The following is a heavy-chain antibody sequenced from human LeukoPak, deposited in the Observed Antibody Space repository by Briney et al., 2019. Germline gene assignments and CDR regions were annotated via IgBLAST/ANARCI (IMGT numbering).Heavy chain of an antibody. V-gene: IGHV1-18*01. CDR2: ISAYSGNT. CDR1: GYTFTSYG. D-gene: IGHD2-15*01. Sequence: ASVKVSCKASGYTFTSYGISWVRQAPGQGLEWMGWISAYSGNTNYAQKLQGRVTMTTDTSTSTAYMELRSLRSDDTAVYYCARWVPYCSGGSCYSVEPYYYYGMDVWGQGTTVTVSS. CDR3: ARWVPYCSGGSCYSVEPYYYYGMDV. J-gene: IGHJ6*02.